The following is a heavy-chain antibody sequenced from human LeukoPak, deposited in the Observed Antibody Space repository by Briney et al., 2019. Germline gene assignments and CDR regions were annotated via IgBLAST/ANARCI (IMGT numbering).Heavy chain of an antibody. CDR3: AADYGGIPTYFVY. CDR2: IVVGSGNT. D-gene: IGHD4-23*01. J-gene: IGHJ4*02. Sequence: SVKVSCKASGFTFTSSAVQWVRQARGQRLEWIGWIVVGSGNTNYAQKFQERVTITRDMSTSTAYMELSSLRSGDTAVYYCAADYGGIPTYFVYWGQGTLVTVSS. CDR1: GFTFTSSA. V-gene: IGHV1-58*01.